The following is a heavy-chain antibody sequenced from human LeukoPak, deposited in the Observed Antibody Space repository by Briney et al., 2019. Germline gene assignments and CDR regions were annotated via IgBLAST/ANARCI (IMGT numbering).Heavy chain of an antibody. Sequence: PSETLSLACTVSGDSISSYYWNWIRQPPGKGLEWIGYIYYSGSTNYNPSLKSRVTISVDTSKDQFSLKLSSVTAADTAVYYCARQSLEITFGGVIATAFDYWGQGTPVTVSS. CDR3: ARQSLEITFGGVIATAFDY. CDR1: GDSISSYY. CDR2: IYYSGST. D-gene: IGHD3-16*02. V-gene: IGHV4-59*08. J-gene: IGHJ4*02.